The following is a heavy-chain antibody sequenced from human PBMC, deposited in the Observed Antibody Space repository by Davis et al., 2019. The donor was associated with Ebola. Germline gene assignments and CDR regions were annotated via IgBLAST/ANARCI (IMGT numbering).Heavy chain of an antibody. J-gene: IGHJ3*02. CDR3: ARLNTLLVRTNAFDM. CDR1: EFTFSSYW. Sequence: GESLKISCAASEFTFSSYWMSWVRQAPGKGLEWVANIKQDGSEKHYVDSVKGRFTISRDNARSSLYLQMNSLGAADTALYYCARLNTLLVRTNAFDMWGPGTRVNVFS. D-gene: IGHD3-9*01. V-gene: IGHV3-7*03. CDR2: IKQDGSEK.